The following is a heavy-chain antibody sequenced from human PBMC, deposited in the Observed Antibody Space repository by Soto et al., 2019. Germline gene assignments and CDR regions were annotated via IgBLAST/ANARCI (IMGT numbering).Heavy chain of an antibody. V-gene: IGHV3-21*01. CDR2: ISSSSSYI. CDR1: GFTFSSYS. CDR3: AREENSSGWSDAFDI. D-gene: IGHD6-19*01. J-gene: IGHJ3*02. Sequence: PGGSLRLSCAASGFTFSSYSMNWVRQAPGKGLEWVSSISSSSSYIYYADSVKGRFTISRDNAKNSLYLQMNSLRAEDTAVYYCAREENSSGWSDAFDIWGQGTMVTVSS.